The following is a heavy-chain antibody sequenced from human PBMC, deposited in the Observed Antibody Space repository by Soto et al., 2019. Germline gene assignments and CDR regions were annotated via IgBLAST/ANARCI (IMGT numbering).Heavy chain of an antibody. D-gene: IGHD1-26*01. Sequence: QVQLVQSGAEVKKPGSSVKVSCKASGGTFSSYSINWVRQAPGQGLEWMGEIIPIFGTANYAQKFQGRVTITADESTSTAYMELSSRSSEDTAVYYCARDGGRHSGGIDYCGQGTLVAVSS. J-gene: IGHJ4*02. CDR3: ARDGGRHSGGIDY. V-gene: IGHV1-69*01. CDR2: IIPIFGTA. CDR1: GGTFSSYS.